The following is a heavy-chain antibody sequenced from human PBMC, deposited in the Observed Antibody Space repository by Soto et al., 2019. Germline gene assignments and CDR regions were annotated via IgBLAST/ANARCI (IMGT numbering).Heavy chain of an antibody. CDR2: ISYDGSNK. V-gene: IGHV3-30*18. CDR3: AKARSIAVAGTSTITKYYYYYGMDV. Sequence: QVQLVESGGGVVQPGRSLRLSCAASGFTFSSYGMHWVRQAPGKGLEWVAVISYDGSNKYYADSVKGRFTISRDNSKNTLYLQMNSLRAEDTAVYYCAKARSIAVAGTSTITKYYYYYGMDVWGQGTTVTVSS. J-gene: IGHJ6*02. D-gene: IGHD6-19*01. CDR1: GFTFSSYG.